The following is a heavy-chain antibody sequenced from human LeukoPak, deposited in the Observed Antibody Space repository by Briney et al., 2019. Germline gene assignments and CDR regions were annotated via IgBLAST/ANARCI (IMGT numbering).Heavy chain of an antibody. J-gene: IGHJ4*02. V-gene: IGHV3-23*01. CDR1: GFTFSSYA. D-gene: IGHD2-15*01. CDR3: AKDNNHGGGSFDY. Sequence: GGSLRLSCAAPGFTFSSYAMSWVRQAPGKGLEWVSVISGSGGSTYYADSVKGRFTISRDNSKNTLYLQMNSLRAEDTAVYYCAKDNNHGGGSFDYWGQGTLVTVSS. CDR2: ISGSGGST.